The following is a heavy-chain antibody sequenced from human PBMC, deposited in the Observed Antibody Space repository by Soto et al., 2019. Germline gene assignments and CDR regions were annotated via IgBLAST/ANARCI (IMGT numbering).Heavy chain of an antibody. CDR1: GFTFSSYW. CDR3: ARVISLDYYGMDV. J-gene: IGHJ6*02. Sequence: GGSLRLSCAASGFTFSSYWMHWVRQAPGKGLVWVSRINPDGSSTSYADSVKGRFTISRDNAKNTLYLQMNSLRVEDTALYYCARVISLDYYGMDVWGQGTTVTVSS. V-gene: IGHV3-74*01. CDR2: INPDGSST.